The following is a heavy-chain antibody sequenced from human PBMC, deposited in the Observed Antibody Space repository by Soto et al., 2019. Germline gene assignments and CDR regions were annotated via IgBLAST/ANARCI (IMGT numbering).Heavy chain of an antibody. J-gene: IGHJ3*02. CDR1: GYTFATYG. CDR3: AAYFVEVSVEATIAPDHAFHI. V-gene: IGHV1-18*04. Sequence: QVQLMQSGVEVKKPGASVKVSCKASGYTFATYGISWVRQAPGQGLQWMGWISAYNGNTKYAQKFQGRVTMTTDTSTSAVYMELRSLRSDDTAVYYCAAYFVEVSVEATIAPDHAFHIWGQGTLVTVSS. D-gene: IGHD2-2*01. CDR2: ISAYNGNT.